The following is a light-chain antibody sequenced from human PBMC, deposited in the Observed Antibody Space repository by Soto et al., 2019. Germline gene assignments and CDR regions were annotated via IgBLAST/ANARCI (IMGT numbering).Light chain of an antibody. J-gene: IGKJ4*01. CDR1: QSLLIISNNKNY. V-gene: IGKV4-1*01. CDR2: WAS. Sequence: DIVMTQSPDSLTLSLVEIATINCKSIQSLLIISNNKNYLTWYQQKPGQPPKLLTYWASARESGVPDRFRGRGAGTDFTLTISSLQAEDVAVYYCQQYYSVPLTFGGGTKVDIK. CDR3: QQYYSVPLT.